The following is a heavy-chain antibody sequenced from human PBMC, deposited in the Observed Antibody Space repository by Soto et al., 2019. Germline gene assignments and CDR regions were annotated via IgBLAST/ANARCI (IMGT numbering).Heavy chain of an antibody. CDR2: ISYDGSNK. Sequence: GGSLRLSCAASGFTFSSYGMHWVRQAPGKGLEWVAVISYDGSNKYYADSVKGRFTISRDNSKNTLYLQMNSLSAEDTAVYYYAKERGELANTGYGFGVGGQGTTAT. CDR1: GFTFSSYG. CDR3: AKERGELANTGYGFGV. J-gene: IGHJ6*02. V-gene: IGHV3-30*18. D-gene: IGHD3-16*01.